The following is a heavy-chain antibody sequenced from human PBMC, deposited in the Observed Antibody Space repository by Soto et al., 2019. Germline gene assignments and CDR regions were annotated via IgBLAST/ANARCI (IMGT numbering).Heavy chain of an antibody. CDR2: IYYSGST. Sequence: SETLSLTCTVSGGSISSSSYYWGWIRQPPGKGLEWIGSIYYSGSTSTNPSLKSRVTISVDTSKNQFSLKLSSVTAADTAVYYCARLTSGYDILTGYWSYYYYYMDVWGKGTTVTVSS. CDR3: ARLTSGYDILTGYWSYYYYYMDV. CDR1: GGSISSSSYY. V-gene: IGHV4-39*01. J-gene: IGHJ6*03. D-gene: IGHD3-9*01.